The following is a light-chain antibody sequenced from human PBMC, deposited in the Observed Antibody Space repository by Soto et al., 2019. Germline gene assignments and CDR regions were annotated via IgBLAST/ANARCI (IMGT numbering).Light chain of an antibody. Sequence: QLVLTQSPSTSGTPGQRVTVSCSGSSSNIGSHSVSWYQQLPGAAPKVLIYRTNQRPSGVPDRFSGSKSGTSASLAISGLRSEDEANYYCTAWDDSLSSRVFGGGTKLTVL. J-gene: IGLJ3*02. CDR2: RTN. V-gene: IGLV1-47*01. CDR1: SSNIGSHS. CDR3: TAWDDSLSSRV.